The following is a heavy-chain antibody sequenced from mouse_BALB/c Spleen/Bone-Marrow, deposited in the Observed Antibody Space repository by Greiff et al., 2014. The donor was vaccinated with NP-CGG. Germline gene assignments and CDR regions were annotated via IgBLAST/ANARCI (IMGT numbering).Heavy chain of an antibody. V-gene: IGHV1-63*02. CDR1: GYTXAXYW. CDR2: IDPGGGYI. D-gene: IGHD2-10*02. CDR3: AREEYGNYDRFFDY. J-gene: IGHJ2*01. Sequence: QQSXAELVRPGTSVKISCKASGYTXAXYWLGXXXXXXXXXXXXXXXIDPGGGYINYSEKFKGKATMTADTSSSTAYMRLXXXTSEESAVYFCAREEYGNYDRFFDYWGQGTTLTVSS.